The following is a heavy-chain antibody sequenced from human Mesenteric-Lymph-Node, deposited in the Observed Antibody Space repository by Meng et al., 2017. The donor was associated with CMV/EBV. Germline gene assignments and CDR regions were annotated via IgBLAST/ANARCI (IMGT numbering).Heavy chain of an antibody. V-gene: IGHV1-18*01. D-gene: IGHD2-2*02. Sequence: ASVKVSCKASGYTFTSYGISWVRQAPGQGLEWMGWINGYNGNTDYAQRFQGRVTMTTDTSTTTAYMELSSLTSEDTAIYYCAKSIGGCTSAACYNLDYWGQGTLVTVSS. CDR1: GYTFTSYG. J-gene: IGHJ4*02. CDR2: INGYNGNT. CDR3: AKSIGGCTSAACYNLDY.